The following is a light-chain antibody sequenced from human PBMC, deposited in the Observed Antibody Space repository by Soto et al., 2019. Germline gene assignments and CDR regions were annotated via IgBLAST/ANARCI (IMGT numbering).Light chain of an antibody. CDR3: TSHTSSSSYV. CDR1: NSDIGFHNF. V-gene: IGLV2-14*01. Sequence: QSALTQPASVSGSPGQSITISCTGTNSDIGFHNFVSWYQQHPGKAPKLMIFEVSKRPSGVSTRFSGSKSGNTAALTISGLQAEDEAEYHCTSHTSSSSYVFGGGTKLTVL. CDR2: EVS. J-gene: IGLJ1*01.